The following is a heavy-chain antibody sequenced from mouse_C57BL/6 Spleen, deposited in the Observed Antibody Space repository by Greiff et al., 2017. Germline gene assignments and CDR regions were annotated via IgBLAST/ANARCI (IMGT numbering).Heavy chain of an antibody. V-gene: IGHV5-4*01. J-gene: IGHJ1*03. CDR3: ARDYQLLRSSPWYFEV. Sequence: EVKLVESGGGLVKPGGSLKLSCAASGFTFSSYAMSWVRQTPEKRLEWVATISDGGSYTYYPDNVKGRFTISRDNANNNLYLQMSHLKSEDTAMYYCARDYQLLRSSPWYFEVWGTGTTVTVSS. CDR2: ISDGGSYT. CDR1: GFTFSSYA. D-gene: IGHD1-1*01.